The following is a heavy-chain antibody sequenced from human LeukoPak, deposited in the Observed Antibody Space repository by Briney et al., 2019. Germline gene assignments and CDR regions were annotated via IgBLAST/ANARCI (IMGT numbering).Heavy chain of an antibody. V-gene: IGHV3-15*01. CDR1: GFTFSNAW. D-gene: IGHD2-15*01. CDR2: IKSKTDGGTT. CDR3: TKSCSGGSCYSGLFRLYYYYYMDV. J-gene: IGHJ6*03. Sequence: GGSLRLSCAASGFTFSNAWMSWVRQAPGKGLEWVGRIKSKTDGGTTDYAAPVKGRFTISRDDSKNTLYLQMNSLKTEDTAVYYCTKSCSGGSCYSGLFRLYYYYYMDVWGKGTTVTVSS.